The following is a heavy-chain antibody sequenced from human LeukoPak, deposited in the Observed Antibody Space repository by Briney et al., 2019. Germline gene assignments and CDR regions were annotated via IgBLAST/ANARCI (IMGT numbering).Heavy chain of an antibody. CDR3: ASFYSSGWYGAFDI. D-gene: IGHD6-19*01. CDR1: GGYLGSHY. Sequence: SETLSLTCTVSGGYLGSHYWTWIRQPPGKGLEWMGYICDSGSTYYHPSLKRRVTISVDTSKNQFSRKLSSVTAADTAVYYCASFYSSGWYGAFDIWGQGTMVTVSS. V-gene: IGHV4-59*11. CDR2: ICDSGST. J-gene: IGHJ3*02.